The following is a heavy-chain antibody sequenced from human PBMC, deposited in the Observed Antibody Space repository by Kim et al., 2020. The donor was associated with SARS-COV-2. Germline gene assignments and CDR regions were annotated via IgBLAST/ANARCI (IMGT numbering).Heavy chain of an antibody. Sequence: YNPTLKSPVTISVDTSKNQFSRKLSSVTAADTAVYSCARGRVTATRGFDLWGRGTLVTVSS. J-gene: IGHJ2*01. V-gene: IGHV4-34*01. D-gene: IGHD2-21*02. CDR3: ARGRVTATRGFDL.